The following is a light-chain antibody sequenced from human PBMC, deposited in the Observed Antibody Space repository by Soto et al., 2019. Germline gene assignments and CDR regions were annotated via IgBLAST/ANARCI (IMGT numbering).Light chain of an antibody. CDR2: DAS. J-gene: IGKJ2*01. CDR1: QGISSY. CDR3: QQYNSYLYT. Sequence: VIWMTQSPSSLSATTGERVTTSFRMSQGISSYLAWYQQKPGKAPDLLIYDASTLESGVPSRFSGSGSGTEFTLTISSLQPDDFATYYCQQYNSYLYTFGQGTKVDIK. V-gene: IGKV1D-8*03.